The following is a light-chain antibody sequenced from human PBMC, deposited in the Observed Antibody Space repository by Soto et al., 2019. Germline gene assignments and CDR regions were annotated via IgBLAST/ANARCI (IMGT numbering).Light chain of an antibody. CDR3: QQYGSSPYT. V-gene: IGKV3-20*01. Sequence: EIVLTQSAGTLSFSPGERATLSCRASQSVSSNYLAWYHQKAGQAPRLLIYGASSRATGIPDRFSGSGSGTDFTITISRLEPEDFAVYYCQQYGSSPYTFGQGTKLEIK. J-gene: IGKJ2*01. CDR2: GAS. CDR1: QSVSSNY.